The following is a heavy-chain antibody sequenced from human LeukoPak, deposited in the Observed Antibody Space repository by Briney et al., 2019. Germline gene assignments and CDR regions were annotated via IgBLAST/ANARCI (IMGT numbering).Heavy chain of an antibody. CDR2: ISSSGSTI. Sequence: PGGSLRLSCAASGFTFSDYYMSWIRQAPGKGLEWVSYISSSGSTIYYADSVKSRFTISRDNAKNSLYLQMNSLRAEDTAVYYCAREGLEYNWNVPLDYWGQGTLVTVPS. J-gene: IGHJ4*02. CDR1: GFTFSDYY. CDR3: AREGLEYNWNVPLDY. D-gene: IGHD1-20*01. V-gene: IGHV3-11*01.